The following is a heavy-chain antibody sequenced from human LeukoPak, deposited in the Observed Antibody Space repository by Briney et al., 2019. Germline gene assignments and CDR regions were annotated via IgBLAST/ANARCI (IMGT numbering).Heavy chain of an antibody. CDR1: GGSFSGYY. J-gene: IGHJ4*02. CDR3: ARGDSSAFDC. Sequence: SETLSLTCAVYGGSFSGYYWSWIRQPPGKGLEWIGEINHSGSTNYNPPLKSRVTISVDTSKNQFSLKLSSVTAADTAVYYCARGDSSAFDCWGQGTLVTVSS. V-gene: IGHV4-34*01. D-gene: IGHD6-25*01. CDR2: INHSGST.